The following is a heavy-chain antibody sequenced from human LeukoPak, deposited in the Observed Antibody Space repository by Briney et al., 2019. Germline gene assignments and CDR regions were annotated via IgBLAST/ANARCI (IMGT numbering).Heavy chain of an antibody. D-gene: IGHD3-22*01. CDR1: GFTFSSYA. CDR2: ISGSGGST. J-gene: IGHJ3*02. CDR3: AKVPYYYDSSGPHGRDAFDI. V-gene: IGHV3-23*01. Sequence: GGSLRLSCAASGFTFSSYAMSWVRQAPGKGLEWVSAISGSGGSTYYAVSVKGRFTISRDNSKNTLYLQMNSLRAEDTAVYYCAKVPYYYDSSGPHGRDAFDIWGQGTMVTVSS.